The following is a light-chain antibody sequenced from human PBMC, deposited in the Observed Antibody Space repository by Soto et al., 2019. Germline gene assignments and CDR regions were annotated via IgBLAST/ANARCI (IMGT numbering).Light chain of an antibody. J-gene: IGKJ1*01. Sequence: DIQMTQSPSALSESVGDRVTITCRASQYVDTYLNWYQQKPGKAPKLLIYGASSLQSGVPSRFSGFGSGTDFTLTISSLQPEDSATYYCQQSYRTPRAFGQGTEVEVK. V-gene: IGKV1-39*01. CDR3: QQSYRTPRA. CDR1: QYVDTY. CDR2: GAS.